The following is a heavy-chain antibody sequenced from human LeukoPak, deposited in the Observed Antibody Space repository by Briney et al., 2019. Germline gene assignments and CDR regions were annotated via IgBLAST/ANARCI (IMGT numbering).Heavy chain of an antibody. CDR3: ARRDSSSWYGGGFDP. CDR2: IYYSGST. D-gene: IGHD6-13*01. J-gene: IGHJ5*02. V-gene: IGHV4-59*01. CDR1: GGSISSYY. Sequence: SETLSLTCTVSGGSISSYYWSWIRQPPGKGLEWIGYIYYSGSTNYNPSLRSRVTISLDTSENQFSLKLSSVTAADTAVYYCARRDSSSWYGGGFDPWGQGTLVTVSS.